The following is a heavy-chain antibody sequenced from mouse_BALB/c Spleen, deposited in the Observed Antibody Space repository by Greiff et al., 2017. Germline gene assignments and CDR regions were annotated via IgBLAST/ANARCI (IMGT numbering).Heavy chain of an antibody. V-gene: IGHV1-4*01. Sequence: VKLVESGAELARPGASVKMSCKASGYTFTSYTMHWVKQRPGQGLEWIGYINPSSGYTNYNQKFKDKATLTADKSSSTAYMQLSSLTSEDSAVYYCGRSGYLAMDYWGQGTSVTVSS. J-gene: IGHJ4*01. CDR3: GRSGYLAMDY. D-gene: IGHD3-1*01. CDR2: INPSSGYT. CDR1: GYTFTSYT.